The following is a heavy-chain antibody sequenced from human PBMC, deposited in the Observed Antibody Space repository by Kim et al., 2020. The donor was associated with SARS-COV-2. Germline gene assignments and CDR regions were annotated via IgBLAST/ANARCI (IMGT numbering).Heavy chain of an antibody. CDR2: IYYSCST. CDR3: ARVDGDYAKRYYYYMDV. V-gene: IGHV4-59*01. CDR1: GGSISSYY. D-gene: IGHD4-17*01. J-gene: IGHJ6*03. Sequence: SETLSLTCTVSGGSISSYYWCWIRQRPRTGLERIGYIYYSCSTNSNPYLKSRVTISVDTSKNQFSLKLSSVTAADTAVYYCARVDGDYAKRYYYYMDVWGKGTTVTVSS.